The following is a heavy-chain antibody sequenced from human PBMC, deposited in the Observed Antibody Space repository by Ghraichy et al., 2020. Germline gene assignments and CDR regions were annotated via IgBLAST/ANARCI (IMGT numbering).Heavy chain of an antibody. V-gene: IGHV3-23*01. CDR3: AKDSAYPSGYDVNWFDP. CDR2: ISGSGGST. J-gene: IGHJ5*02. D-gene: IGHD5-12*01. Sequence: GGSLRLSCAASGFTFSSYAMSWVRQAPGKGLEWVSAISGSGGSTYYADSVKGRFTISRDNSKNTLYLQMNSLRAEDTAVYYCAKDSAYPSGYDVNWFDPWGQGTLVTVSS. CDR1: GFTFSSYA.